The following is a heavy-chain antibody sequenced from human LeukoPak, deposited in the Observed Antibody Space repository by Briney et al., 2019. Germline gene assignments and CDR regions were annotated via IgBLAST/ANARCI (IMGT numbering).Heavy chain of an antibody. CDR1: GYTFTGYY. J-gene: IGHJ1*01. D-gene: IGHD1-26*01. V-gene: IGHV1-2*06. CDR2: INPNSGGT. CDR3: ARSRSGSYPAGEYFQH. Sequence: GASVKVSCKASGYTFTGYYMHWVRQAPGQGLEWLGRINPNSGGTNYAQKFRGRVTMTRDTSISTAYMELSRLRSDDTAVYYCARSRSGSYPAGEYFQHWGQGTLVTVSS.